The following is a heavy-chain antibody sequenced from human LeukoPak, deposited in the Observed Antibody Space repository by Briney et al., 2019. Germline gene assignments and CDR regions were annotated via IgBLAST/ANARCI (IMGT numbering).Heavy chain of an antibody. CDR3: GDLYDFLVGNIDN. J-gene: IGHJ4*02. V-gene: IGHV5-10-1*01. CDR2: IDPSDSYT. Sequence: PGESLRISCKGSGYSFTSYWISWVRQMPGKGLEWMGRIDPSDSYTNYSPSFQGHVTISADKSISTPNLQWSSPKASATAIYYCGDLYDFLVGNIDNWGQGTLVTVSS. CDR1: GYSFTSYW. D-gene: IGHD3-3*01.